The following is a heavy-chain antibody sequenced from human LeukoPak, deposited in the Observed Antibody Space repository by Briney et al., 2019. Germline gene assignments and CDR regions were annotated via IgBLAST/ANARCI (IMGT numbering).Heavy chain of an antibody. CDR3: SRESGPFCPFGY. CDR1: GGSISGTNW. V-gene: IGHV4-4*02. Sequence: PSGTLSLTCGVSGGSISGTNWWSWVRQPPGQGLEWIGEISLAGQTNYNPSLNGRVTMSLDKSSNQLSLHLTSVTAADTATYYCSRESGPFCPFGYWGQGTMVIVSS. CDR2: ISLAGQT. D-gene: IGHD1-26*01. J-gene: IGHJ4*02.